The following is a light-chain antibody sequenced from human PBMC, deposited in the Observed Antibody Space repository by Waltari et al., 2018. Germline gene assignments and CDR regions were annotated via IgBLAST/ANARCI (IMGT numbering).Light chain of an antibody. CDR2: DAS. CDR3: QQSYTTAYT. CDR1: HSISTW. Sequence: DIQMTQSPSTLSASVGDRVTITCRASHSISTWLAWYQQKPGKAPKLLIYDASSLERGVPSRFSGSASGTEFTLTISSLQPDDFATYYCQQSYTTAYTFGQGTKLEIK. V-gene: IGKV1-5*01. J-gene: IGKJ2*01.